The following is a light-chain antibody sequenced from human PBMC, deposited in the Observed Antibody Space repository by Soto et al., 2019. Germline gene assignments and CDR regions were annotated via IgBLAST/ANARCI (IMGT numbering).Light chain of an antibody. CDR1: SSDVGKYDY. J-gene: IGLJ1*01. CDR2: EGS. CDR3: SSYVGDSAYA. V-gene: IGLV2-8*01. Sequence: QSALTQPPSASGSPGQSVTISCTGTSSDVGKYDYVSWFQHHPGKAPKLIIYEGSKRPSGVSNRFSGSKSGNTASLTISGLQAEDEADYFCSSYVGDSAYAFGTGTKVTVL.